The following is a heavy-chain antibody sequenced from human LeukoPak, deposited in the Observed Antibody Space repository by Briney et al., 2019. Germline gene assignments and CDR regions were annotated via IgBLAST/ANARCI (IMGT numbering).Heavy chain of an antibody. Sequence: PGGSLRLSCAASGFTFSSYWMHWVRQAPGKGLVWVSRINSDGSSTSYADSVKGRFTISRDNAKNTLYLQMNSLRAEDTAVYYCASEGTPAAFDIWGQGTMVTVSS. V-gene: IGHV3-74*01. J-gene: IGHJ3*02. CDR1: GFTFSSYW. CDR3: ASEGTPAAFDI. CDR2: INSDGSST. D-gene: IGHD3-10*01.